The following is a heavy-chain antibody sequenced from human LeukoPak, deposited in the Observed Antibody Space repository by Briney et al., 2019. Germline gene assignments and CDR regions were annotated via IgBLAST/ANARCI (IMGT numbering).Heavy chain of an antibody. V-gene: IGHV3-7*03. CDR2: IKRDGSEK. D-gene: IGHD3-22*01. Sequence: PGGSLRLSCAASGFTFSSYWMSWVRQAPGKGLEWVANIKRDGSEKYYVDSVKGRFTISRDNAKNSLYLQMNSLRAEDTAVYYCARVTTYYYDSSGYYPPYFDYWGQGTLVTVSS. CDR3: ARVTTYYYDSSGYYPPYFDY. CDR1: GFTFSSYW. J-gene: IGHJ4*02.